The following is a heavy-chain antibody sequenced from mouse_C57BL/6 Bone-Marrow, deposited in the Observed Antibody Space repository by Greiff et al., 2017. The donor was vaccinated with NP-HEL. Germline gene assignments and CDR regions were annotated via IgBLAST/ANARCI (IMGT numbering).Heavy chain of an antibody. Sequence: VQLQQSGAELVRPGASVKLSCTVSGFNIKDDYMHWVKQRPEQGLEWIGWIDPENGDTEYASKFQGKATITADTSSNTAYLQLSSLTSEDTAVYYCTTGGSSPYAMDYWVQGTSVTVSS. CDR2: IDPENGDT. V-gene: IGHV14-4*01. J-gene: IGHJ4*01. D-gene: IGHD1-1*01. CDR1: GFNIKDDY. CDR3: TTGGSSPYAMDY.